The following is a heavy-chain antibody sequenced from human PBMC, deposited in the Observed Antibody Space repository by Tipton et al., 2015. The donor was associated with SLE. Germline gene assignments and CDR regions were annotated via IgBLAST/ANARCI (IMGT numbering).Heavy chain of an antibody. CDR1: GGSISSYY. V-gene: IGHV4-59*08. D-gene: IGHD6-13*01. CDR2: IYYSGST. J-gene: IGHJ5*02. Sequence: LSLTCTVSGGSISSYYWSWIRQPPGKGLEWIGYIYYSGSTNYNPSLKSRVTISVDTSKNQFSLKLSSVTAADTAVYYCAISAGRWFDPWGQGTLVTVSS. CDR3: AISAGRWFDP.